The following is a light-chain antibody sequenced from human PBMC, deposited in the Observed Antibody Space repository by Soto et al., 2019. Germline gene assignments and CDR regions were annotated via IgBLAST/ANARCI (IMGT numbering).Light chain of an antibody. CDR3: SSYTPSTTV. CDR2: EVT. Sequence: QSVLTQPASVSGSPGQSITISCTGTSSDVGGYNYVSWYQQHPDKAPKLMIYEVTNRPSGVSNRFSGSKSGNTASLTISGLQADDEADYYCSSYTPSTTVFGGGTKLTVL. V-gene: IGLV2-14*01. CDR1: SSDVGGYNY. J-gene: IGLJ2*01.